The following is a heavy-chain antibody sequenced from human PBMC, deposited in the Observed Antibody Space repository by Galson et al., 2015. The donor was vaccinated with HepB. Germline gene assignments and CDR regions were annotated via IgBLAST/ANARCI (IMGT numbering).Heavy chain of an antibody. CDR2: IKQDGSEK. CDR1: GFTFSSYW. J-gene: IGHJ6*02. D-gene: IGHD3-10*01. Sequence: SLRLSCAASGFTFSSYWMSWVRQAPGKGLEWVANIKQDGSEKYYADSVKGRFTISRDNSKNTLYLQMNSLRAEDTAVYYCAKDTSGSGSYYSEGFYYYYGMDVWGQGTTVTVSS. V-gene: IGHV3-7*01. CDR3: AKDTSGSGSYYSEGFYYYYGMDV.